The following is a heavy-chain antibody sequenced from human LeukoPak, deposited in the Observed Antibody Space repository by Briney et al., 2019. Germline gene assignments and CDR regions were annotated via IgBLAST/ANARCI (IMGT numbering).Heavy chain of an antibody. CDR3: ARAPAGFPNWFDS. Sequence: PPETLSLTCSVSGASVTTYPYYWTWIRHPPGKGLEWIGSVTYTGNTFYNPSLQSRVTIPIDASKNQFSLNLSSVTAADTAIYFCARAPAGFPNWFDSWGRGTPVTVSS. V-gene: IGHV4-39*07. D-gene: IGHD3-9*01. J-gene: IGHJ5*01. CDR2: VTYTGNT. CDR1: GASVTTYPYY.